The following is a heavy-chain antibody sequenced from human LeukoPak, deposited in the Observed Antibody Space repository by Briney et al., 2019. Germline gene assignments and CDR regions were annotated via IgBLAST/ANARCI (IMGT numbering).Heavy chain of an antibody. CDR1: VFTFSDSA. J-gene: IGHJ6*02. CDR2: IRNRANNYAI. CDR3: SGYDYGMDV. Sequence: GGSLRLSCEASVFTFSDSAIHWVRQAPGKGLEWVGRIRNRANNYAIVYSASVEGRFSMSRDDSKNTAYLQMNSLKTEDTAIYYCSGYDYGMDVWGQGTTVTVSS. V-gene: IGHV3-73*01.